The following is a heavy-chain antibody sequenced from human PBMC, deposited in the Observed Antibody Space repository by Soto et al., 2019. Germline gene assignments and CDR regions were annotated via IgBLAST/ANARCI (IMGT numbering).Heavy chain of an antibody. D-gene: IGHD1-26*01. CDR1: GFSFSDYW. J-gene: IGHJ4*02. V-gene: IGHV3-74*01. CDR2: IDTDGSTT. CDR3: SRGGGFSGNYL. Sequence: EVQLVESGGGLVQPGGSLRLSCAASGFSFSDYWMHWVRQAPGKGLVWVSCIDTDGSTTTYADSVKGRFTISRDNVKNTLYLQMDRLGAEDTALYYCSRGGGFSGNYLGGQGTLVTVSS.